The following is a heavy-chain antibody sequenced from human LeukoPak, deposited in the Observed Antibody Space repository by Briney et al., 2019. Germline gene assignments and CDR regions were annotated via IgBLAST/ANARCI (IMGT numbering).Heavy chain of an antibody. CDR3: ARGIAAAANYFDY. Sequence: PGGSLRLSCAASGFTFSSYEMNWVRQAPGKGLEWVSYISTTSSYTNHADSVKGRFTISRDNAKNSLYLQMNSLRAEDTAVYYCARGIAAAANYFDYWGQGTLVTVSS. V-gene: IGHV3-21*05. D-gene: IGHD6-13*01. CDR1: GFTFSSYE. CDR2: ISTTSSYT. J-gene: IGHJ4*02.